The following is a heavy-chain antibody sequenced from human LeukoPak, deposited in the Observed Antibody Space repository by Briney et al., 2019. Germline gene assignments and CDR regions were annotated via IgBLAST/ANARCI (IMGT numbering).Heavy chain of an antibody. Sequence: PSETLSLTCAVSGGSISSSNWWSWVRQPPGKGLEWIGEIYHSGSTNYNPSLKSRVTISVDKSKNQFSLKLSSVTAADTAVYYCARDLDGSGPNAEYFQHWGQGTLVTVSS. J-gene: IGHJ1*01. V-gene: IGHV4-4*02. CDR1: GGSISSSNW. CDR3: ARDLDGSGPNAEYFQH. D-gene: IGHD3-10*01. CDR2: IYHSGST.